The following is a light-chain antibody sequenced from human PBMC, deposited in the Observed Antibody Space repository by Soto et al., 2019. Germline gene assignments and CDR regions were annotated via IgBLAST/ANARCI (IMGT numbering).Light chain of an antibody. J-gene: IGLJ2*01. CDR1: NSNIGSNS. V-gene: IGLV1-44*01. CDR2: SDH. Sequence: QSVLTVPPSASGTPGQRVTISCSGSNSNIGSNSVSWYQQLPGTAPKLLIYSDHQRASGVPDRFYGSKSGTSASLAISGLQSEDEADYYCAAWDDSLNAVVFGGGTKLTVL. CDR3: AAWDDSLNAVV.